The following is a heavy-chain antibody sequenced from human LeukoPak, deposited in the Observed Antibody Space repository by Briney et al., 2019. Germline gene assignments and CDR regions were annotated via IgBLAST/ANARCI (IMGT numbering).Heavy chain of an antibody. D-gene: IGHD2-21*01. V-gene: IGHV1-46*01. CDR2: INPSGGST. CDR1: GYTFTSYY. Sequence: ASVKVSCKASGYTFTSYYMHWVRQAPGQGLEWMGIINPSGGSTSYAQKFQGRVTITADESTSTAYIELSSLRSEDTAVYYCARGWDDCGPIPFFYWGQGTLVTVSS. CDR3: ARGWDDCGPIPFFY. J-gene: IGHJ4*02.